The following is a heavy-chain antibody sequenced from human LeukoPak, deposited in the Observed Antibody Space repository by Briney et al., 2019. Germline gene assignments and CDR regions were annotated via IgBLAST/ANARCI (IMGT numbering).Heavy chain of an antibody. J-gene: IGHJ4*02. Sequence: GGSLRLSCAASGFTFSSNWMSWVRQAPGKRLEWVADIRQDGTESFYLDSVKGRFTISRDNAKNSLYLQMNSLRAEDTAVYFCAREGSCTGTSCLDYWGQGTLVFVSS. CDR3: AREGSCTGTSCLDY. CDR1: GFTFSSNW. D-gene: IGHD2-2*01. V-gene: IGHV3-7*01. CDR2: IRQDGTES.